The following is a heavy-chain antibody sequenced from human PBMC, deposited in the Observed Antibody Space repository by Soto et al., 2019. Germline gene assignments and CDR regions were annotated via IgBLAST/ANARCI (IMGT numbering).Heavy chain of an antibody. CDR3: ARQASGYYYGWFDP. D-gene: IGHD3-22*01. CDR1: GGPIRDSTYY. J-gene: IGHJ5*02. V-gene: IGHV4-39*01. CDR2: IFYAGGT. Sequence: QLLLQESGPGLVKPSETLSLTCSVSGGPIRDSTYYWAWIRQPPGKSLEWIGTIFYAGGTFYTPSLKSRVTLSVDTSNNQFSLKLRSVTAADTAVYYCARQASGYYYGWFDPWGQGTLVTVSS.